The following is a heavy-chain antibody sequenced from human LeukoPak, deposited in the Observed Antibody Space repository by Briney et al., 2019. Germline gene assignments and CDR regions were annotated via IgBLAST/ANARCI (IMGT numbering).Heavy chain of an antibody. CDR1: SGSISSGNW. J-gene: IGHJ4*02. CDR2: IYHSGST. Sequence: NPSETLSLTCAVSSGSISSGNWWTWVRQPPGKGLEWIGEIYHSGSTNYNPSLKSRVTISVDTSKNQFSLKLSSVIAADTAVYYCGRGDGYNTFDYWGQGTLVTASS. V-gene: IGHV4-4*02. CDR3: GRGDGYNTFDY. D-gene: IGHD5-24*01.